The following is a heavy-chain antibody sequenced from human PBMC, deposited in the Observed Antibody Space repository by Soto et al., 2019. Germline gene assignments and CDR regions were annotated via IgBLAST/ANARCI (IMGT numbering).Heavy chain of an antibody. J-gene: IGHJ5*02. D-gene: IGHD3-3*01. V-gene: IGHV4-59*01. CDR2: IYYSGST. CDR3: AREGRYYDFWSGYHNWFDP. Sequence: SETLSLTCTVSGGSISSYYWSWIRQPPGKGLEWIGYIYYSGSTNYNPSLKSRVTISVDTSKNQFSLKLSSVTAADTAVYYCAREGRYYDFWSGYHNWFDPWGQGTLVTVSS. CDR1: GGSISSYY.